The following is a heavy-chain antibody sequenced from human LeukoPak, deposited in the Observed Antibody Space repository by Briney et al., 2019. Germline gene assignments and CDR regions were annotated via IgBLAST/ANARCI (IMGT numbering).Heavy chain of an antibody. CDR2: IYTSGST. J-gene: IGHJ6*03. Sequence: SETLSLTCTVSGGSISSYYWSWIRQPAGKGLEWIGCIYTSGSTNYNPSLKSRVTISVDTSKNQFSLKLSSVTAADTAVYYCARDHVDTAMVYYYYYYMDVWGKGTTVTVSS. CDR1: GGSISSYY. CDR3: ARDHVDTAMVYYYYYYMDV. D-gene: IGHD5-18*01. V-gene: IGHV4-4*07.